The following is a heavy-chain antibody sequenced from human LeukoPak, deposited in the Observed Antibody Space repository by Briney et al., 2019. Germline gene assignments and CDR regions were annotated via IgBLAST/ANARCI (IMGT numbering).Heavy chain of an antibody. V-gene: IGHV4-4*07. D-gene: IGHD3-3*01. CDR3: GRVGSSYYTEPIAY. Sequence: SETLSLTCTVSGGAISSYYRRWMRQPAAKGLEGVGRIYTSGSNNYHPSLKSRVTLSVDTSNKQFSLKLSSLTAAQTAVYFCGRVGSSYYTEPIAYWGQGTLVTASS. CDR2: IYTSGSN. J-gene: IGHJ4*02. CDR1: GGAISSYY.